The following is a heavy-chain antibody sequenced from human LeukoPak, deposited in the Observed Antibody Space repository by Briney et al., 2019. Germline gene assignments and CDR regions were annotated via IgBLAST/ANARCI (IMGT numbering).Heavy chain of an antibody. CDR2: ISAYNGNT. V-gene: IGHV1-18*01. J-gene: IGHJ4*02. CDR1: GYTFTSYG. Sequence: ASVKVSCKASGYTFTSYGISWVRQAPGQGLEWMGWISAYNGNTKYSRNFQGRVAITRDTSASTAYMELSSLRSEDTAVYYCASLLGVRGVIRYYFDYWGQGTLVTVSS. D-gene: IGHD3-10*01. CDR3: ASLLGVRGVIRYYFDY.